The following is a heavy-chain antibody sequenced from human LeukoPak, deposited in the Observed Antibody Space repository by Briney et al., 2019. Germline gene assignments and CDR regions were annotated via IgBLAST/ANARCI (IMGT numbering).Heavy chain of an antibody. Sequence: SVKVSCKASGGTFSSYAISWVRQAPGQGLEWMGRIFPILGIANYAQKFQGRVTITADKSTSTAYMELSSLRSEDTAVYYCTRDEVAVAGTPFDYWGQGTLVTVSS. CDR2: IFPILGIA. D-gene: IGHD6-19*01. CDR3: TRDEVAVAGTPFDY. J-gene: IGHJ4*02. V-gene: IGHV1-69*04. CDR1: GGTFSSYA.